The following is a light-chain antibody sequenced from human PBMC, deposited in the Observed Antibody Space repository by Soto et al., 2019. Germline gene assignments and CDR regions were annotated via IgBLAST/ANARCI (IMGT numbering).Light chain of an antibody. CDR3: QQYNNWPLT. V-gene: IGKV3-15*01. J-gene: IGKJ5*01. Sequence: EIVMTQSPATLYVSPGERDTLSCRASQSVSRNLAWYQQKPGQAPRLLIYGASTRATGIPAWFSGSGSGTEFTLTISSLQSEDFAVYYCQQYNNWPLTFGQGTRLEIK. CDR2: GAS. CDR1: QSVSRN.